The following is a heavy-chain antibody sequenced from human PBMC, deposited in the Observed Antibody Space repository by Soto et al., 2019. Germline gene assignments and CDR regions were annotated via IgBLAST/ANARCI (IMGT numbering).Heavy chain of an antibody. V-gene: IGHV3-15*01. CDR3: TTGYSYGYQTFQH. D-gene: IGHD5-18*01. J-gene: IGHJ1*01. CDR1: GFTVSSNY. CDR2: IKSKTDGGTT. Sequence: GGSLRLSCAASGFTVSSNYMSWVRQAPGKGLEWVGRIKSKTDGGTTDYAAPVKGRFTISRDDSKNTLYLQMNSLKTEDTAVYYCTTGYSYGYQTFQHWGQGTLVTAPQ.